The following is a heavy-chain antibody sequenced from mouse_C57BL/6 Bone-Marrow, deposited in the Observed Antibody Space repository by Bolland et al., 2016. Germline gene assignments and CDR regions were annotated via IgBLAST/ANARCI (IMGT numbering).Heavy chain of an antibody. CDR3: ARKDY. Sequence: INPNNGGTNYNQKFKGKATLTVDKSSSTAYMELRSLTSEDSAVYYCARKDYWGQGTLV. J-gene: IGHJ3*01. V-gene: IGHV1-26*01. CDR2: INPNNGGT.